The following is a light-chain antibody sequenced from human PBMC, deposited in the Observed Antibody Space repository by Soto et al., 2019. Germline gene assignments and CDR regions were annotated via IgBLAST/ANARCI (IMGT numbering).Light chain of an antibody. Sequence: QSVLTQPASVSGSPGQSITISCTGTSSDVGGYNYVSWYQQLPGKAPKLMIYGVSNRPSGVSSRFSGSKSGNTAALSISGLQAEDEADYYCSSYTSSGTWLFGGGTKLTVL. CDR2: GVS. V-gene: IGLV2-14*01. CDR3: SSYTSSGTWL. CDR1: SSDVGGYNY. J-gene: IGLJ3*02.